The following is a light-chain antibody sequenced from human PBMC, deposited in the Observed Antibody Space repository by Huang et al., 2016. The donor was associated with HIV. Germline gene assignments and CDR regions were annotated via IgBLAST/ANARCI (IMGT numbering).Light chain of an antibody. V-gene: IGKV3-15*01. J-gene: IGKJ4*01. CDR3: QQYESWPPLT. Sequence: EIVMTQSPDTLSVSPGERATLSCRASQRVRDKLAWYQQKPGHAPRLLLHATSTRDAGVPARFSGSGSGTEFTLTISSLQSEDCGVYYCQQYESWPPLTFGGGTKVEIK. CDR2: ATS. CDR1: QRVRDK.